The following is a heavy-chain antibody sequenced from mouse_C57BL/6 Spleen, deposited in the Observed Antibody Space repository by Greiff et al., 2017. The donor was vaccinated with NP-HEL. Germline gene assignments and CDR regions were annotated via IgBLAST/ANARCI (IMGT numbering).Heavy chain of an antibody. J-gene: IGHJ3*01. CDR3: ARRSGDYYGSSFAY. CDR2: IDPSDSYT. CDR1: GYTFTSYW. D-gene: IGHD1-1*01. V-gene: IGHV1-69*01. Sequence: QVQLKQPGAELVMPGASVKLSCKASGYTFTSYWMHWVKQRPGQGLEWIGEIDPSDSYTNYNQKFKGKSTLTVDKSSSTAYMQLSSLTSEDSAVYYCARRSGDYYGSSFAYWGQGTLVTVSA.